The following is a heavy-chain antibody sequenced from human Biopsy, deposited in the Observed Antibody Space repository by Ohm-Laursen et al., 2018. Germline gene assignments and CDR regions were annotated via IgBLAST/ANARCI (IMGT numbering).Heavy chain of an antibody. CDR3: AKDVRVKVQLDGMDV. Sequence: SLRLSCAAPGFTFDDYAMHWVRQAPGKGLEWVSGISWHSGSRGYADSVKGRFTISSDNAKKLLYLQMNSLRAEDTALYYCAKDVRVKVQLDGMDVWGQGTTVTVSS. CDR1: GFTFDDYA. D-gene: IGHD1-1*01. J-gene: IGHJ6*02. CDR2: ISWHSGSR. V-gene: IGHV3-9*01.